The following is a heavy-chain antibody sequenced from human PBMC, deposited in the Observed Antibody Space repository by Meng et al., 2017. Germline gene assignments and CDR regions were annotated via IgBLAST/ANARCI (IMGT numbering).Heavy chain of an antibody. CDR1: GGTFSSYA. J-gene: IGHJ6*02. CDR2: IIPIFGTA. Sequence: SVKVSCKASGGTFSSYAISWVRQAPGQGLEWMGGIIPIFGTANYAQKFQGRVTITTDESTSTAYMELSSLRSEDTAVYYCASGRITMIVVVNPANYYYGMDVWGQGTMVTVSS. CDR3: ASGRITMIVVVNPANYYYGMDV. V-gene: IGHV1-69*05. D-gene: IGHD3-22*01.